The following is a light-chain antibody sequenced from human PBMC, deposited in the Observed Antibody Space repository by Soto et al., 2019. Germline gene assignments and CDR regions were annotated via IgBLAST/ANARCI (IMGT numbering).Light chain of an antibody. J-gene: IGLJ1*01. CDR2: DVS. Sequence: QSALTQPACVSGSPGQSITISCTGTSSDVGGYNYVSWYQQHPGKAPKLMIYDVSNRPSGVSNRFSGSKSGNTASLTISGLQAEDEADYYCSSYTSSSTYDFGTGTKLTV. V-gene: IGLV2-14*01. CDR3: SSYTSSSTYD. CDR1: SSDVGGYNY.